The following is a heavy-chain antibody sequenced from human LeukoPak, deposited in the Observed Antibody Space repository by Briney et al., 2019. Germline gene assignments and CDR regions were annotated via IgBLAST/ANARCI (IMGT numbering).Heavy chain of an antibody. CDR2: ISSNGGST. J-gene: IGHJ4*02. V-gene: IGHV3-64*01. CDR1: GFTFSSYA. Sequence: GGSLRLSCAASGFTFSSYAMHWVRQAPGKGLEYVSAISSNGGSTYYANSVKGRFTIFRDNSKNTLYLQMDSLRAEDTAVYYCAKDSGYSYGYPFDYWGQGTLVTVSS. CDR3: AKDSGYSYGYPFDY. D-gene: IGHD5-18*01.